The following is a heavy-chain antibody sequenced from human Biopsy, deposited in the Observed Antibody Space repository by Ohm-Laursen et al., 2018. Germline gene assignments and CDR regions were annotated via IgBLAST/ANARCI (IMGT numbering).Heavy chain of an antibody. J-gene: IGHJ6*02. CDR2: IIPILGTV. D-gene: IGHD3-10*01. V-gene: IGHV1-69*04. CDR1: GDTFTTSA. Sequence: ASSVKVSCKASGDTFTTSAISWVRQVPGQGLDWMGRIIPILGTVDYGQNFQGRVTIRADTSTTFLELTSLRYDDTAVYYCVSGDIGGIGLDVWGLGTTVTVSS. CDR3: VSGDIGGIGLDV.